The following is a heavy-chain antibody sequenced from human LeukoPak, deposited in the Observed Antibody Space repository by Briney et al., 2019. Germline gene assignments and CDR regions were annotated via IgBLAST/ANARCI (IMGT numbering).Heavy chain of an antibody. D-gene: IGHD2-2*02. CDR2: IYHSGST. CDR3: ARVLYRFYFDY. V-gene: IGHV4-38-2*02. CDR1: GYSISSGYY. Sequence: PSETLSLTCTVSGYSISSGYYWGWIRQPPGKGLEWIGSIYHSGSTYYNPSLKSRVTISVDTSKNQFSLKLSSVTAADTAVYYCARVLYRFYFDYWGQGTLVTVSS. J-gene: IGHJ4*02.